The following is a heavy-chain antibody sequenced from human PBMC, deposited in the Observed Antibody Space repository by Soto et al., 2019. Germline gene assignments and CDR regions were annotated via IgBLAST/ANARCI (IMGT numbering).Heavy chain of an antibody. V-gene: IGHV1-69*06. J-gene: IGHJ4*02. CDR1: GGTFSSYA. D-gene: IGHD2-2*02. CDR2: IIPIFGTA. Sequence: QVQLVQSGAEVKKPGSSVKVSCKASGGTFSSYAISWVRQAPGQGLEWMGGIIPIFGTANYAQKFQGRVTITADKSTNTAYMELSSLRSEDTAVYYCARGIVVVPAAIGYYFDYWGQGTLVTVSS. CDR3: ARGIVVVPAAIGYYFDY.